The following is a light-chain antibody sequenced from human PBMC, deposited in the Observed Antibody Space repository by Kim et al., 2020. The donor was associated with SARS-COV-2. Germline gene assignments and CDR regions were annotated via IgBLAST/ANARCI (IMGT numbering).Light chain of an antibody. Sequence: DIQKTQSPFTLSASLGDRVTITCRASQSISSWLAWYQHKPGKAPALLIYDASSLESGVPSRFSGSGSGTEFTLTISSLQPDDFATYYCQQYSRSPTFGQGTKVEIK. V-gene: IGKV1-5*01. CDR2: DAS. CDR3: QQYSRSPT. CDR1: QSISSW. J-gene: IGKJ1*01.